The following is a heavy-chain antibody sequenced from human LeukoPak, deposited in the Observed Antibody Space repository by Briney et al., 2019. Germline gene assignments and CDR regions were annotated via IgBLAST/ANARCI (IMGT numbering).Heavy chain of an antibody. J-gene: IGHJ4*02. V-gene: IGHV4-4*08. CDR1: GGSISSYY. CDR2: IYTSGST. D-gene: IGHD3-22*01. Sequence: SSETLSLTCTVSGGSISSYYWSWIRQPPGKGLEWIGRIYTSGSTNYNLSLKSRVTISVDTSKNQFSLKLSSVTTADTAVYYCARGLRGDSSGYYPEYWGQGTLVTVSS. CDR3: ARGLRGDSSGYYPEY.